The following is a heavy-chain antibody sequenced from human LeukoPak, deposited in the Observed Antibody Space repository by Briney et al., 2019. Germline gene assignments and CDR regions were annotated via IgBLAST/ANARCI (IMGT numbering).Heavy chain of an antibody. D-gene: IGHD2-2*01. Sequence: SETLSLTCTISGGSISSSSYYWGWIRQPPGKGLEWIGVIYYSGSTYYNPSLKSRLTISVDTSKNQFSLKLSSVTATDTAVYYCARRGYCSSTSCYEYWFDPWGQGTLVTVSS. V-gene: IGHV4-39*01. CDR3: ARRGYCSSTSCYEYWFDP. J-gene: IGHJ5*02. CDR2: IYYSGST. CDR1: GGSISSSSYY.